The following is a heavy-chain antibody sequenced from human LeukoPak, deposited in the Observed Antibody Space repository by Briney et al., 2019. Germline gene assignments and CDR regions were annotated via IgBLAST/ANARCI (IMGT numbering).Heavy chain of an antibody. V-gene: IGHV3-74*01. Sequence: PGGSLRLSCAASGFTISGCWMHWVRQAPGKGLVWVSRISGDGSITAYADSVKGRFTISRDNAKNTLYLQMNSLGAEDTAVYYCARGGYDILTGFSHFDYWGQGTLVTVSS. CDR1: GFTISGCW. J-gene: IGHJ4*02. CDR2: ISGDGSIT. D-gene: IGHD3-9*01. CDR3: ARGGYDILTGFSHFDY.